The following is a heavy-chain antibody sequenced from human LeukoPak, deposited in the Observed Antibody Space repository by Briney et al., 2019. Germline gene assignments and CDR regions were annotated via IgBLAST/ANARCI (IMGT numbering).Heavy chain of an antibody. CDR2: IYSGGST. J-gene: IGHJ4*02. D-gene: IGHD3-10*01. CDR1: GFTFSTYS. Sequence: GGSLRLSCAASGFTFSTYSMNWVRQAPGEGLEWVSVIYSGGSTYYADSVKGRFTISRDNSKNTLYLQMNSLRAEDTAVYYCARLWFGDPYYFDYWGQGTLVTVSS. CDR3: ARLWFGDPYYFDY. V-gene: IGHV3-53*01.